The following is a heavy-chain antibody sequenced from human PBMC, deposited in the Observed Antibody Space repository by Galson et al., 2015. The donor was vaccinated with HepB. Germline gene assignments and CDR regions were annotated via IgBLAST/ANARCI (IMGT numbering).Heavy chain of an antibody. J-gene: IGHJ3*02. V-gene: IGHV4-59*08. CDR2: IYYSGNT. CDR1: GGSISSYY. D-gene: IGHD3-10*01. CDR3: TRRATMVRGLDDAFDI. Sequence: SETLSLTCTVSGGSISSYYWSWIRQPPGKGLEWIGYIYYSGNTNYNPSLKSRVTISVDTSKNQFSLKLSSVTAADTAVYYCTRRATMVRGLDDAFDIWGQGTMVTVSS.